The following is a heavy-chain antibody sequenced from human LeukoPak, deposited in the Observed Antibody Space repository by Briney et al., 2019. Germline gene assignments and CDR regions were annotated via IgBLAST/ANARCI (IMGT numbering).Heavy chain of an antibody. CDR3: ASITGGYIDY. D-gene: IGHD2-8*02. V-gene: IGHV4-30-4*08. J-gene: IGHJ4*02. CDR1: GGSISSGGYY. Sequence: SETLSLTCTVSGGSISSGGYYWSWIRQPPGKGLEWIGYIYYSGSTYYNPSLKSRVTISVDTSKNQFSLKLSSVTAADTAVYYCASITGGYIDYWGQGTLVTVSS. CDR2: IYYSGST.